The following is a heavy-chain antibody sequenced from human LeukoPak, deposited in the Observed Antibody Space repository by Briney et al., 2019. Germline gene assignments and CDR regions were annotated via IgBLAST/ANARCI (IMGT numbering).Heavy chain of an antibody. CDR1: GFTFSTYG. D-gene: IGHD2-15*01. J-gene: IGHJ6*03. CDR2: IRYDGSNK. V-gene: IGHV3-30*02. CDR3: AKPPRSYAPANYFYYYLDV. Sequence: GGSLRLSCAASGFTFSTYGMHWVRQAPGKGLEWVAFIRYDGSNKSYADSVKGRFTISRDNSKNTLYLQMNSLRAEDTAVYYCAKPPRSYAPANYFYYYLDVWGKGTTVTISS.